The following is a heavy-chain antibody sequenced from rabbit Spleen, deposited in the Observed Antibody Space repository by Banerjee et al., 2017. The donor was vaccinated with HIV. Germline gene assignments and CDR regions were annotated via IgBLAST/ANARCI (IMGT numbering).Heavy chain of an antibody. D-gene: IGHD1-1*01. V-gene: IGHV1S45*01. CDR3: ARDTSSSFSSYGMDL. CDR1: GFDFSSYG. CDR2: IDPVFGIT. J-gene: IGHJ6*01. Sequence: QEQLVESGGGLVTLGGSLTLTCTASGFDFSSYGVSWVRQVPGKGLEWIGYIDPVFGITYFASWAKGRFTISKTSSTTVTLQMTSLTAADTATYFCARDTSSSFSSYGMDLWGPGTLVTVS.